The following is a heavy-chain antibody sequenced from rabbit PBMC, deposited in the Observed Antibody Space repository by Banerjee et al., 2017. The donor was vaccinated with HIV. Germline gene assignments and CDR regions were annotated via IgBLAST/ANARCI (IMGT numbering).Heavy chain of an antibody. Sequence: QLVESGGDLVKPGASLTLTCTASGFTISSSYWMCWVRQAPGKGLEWIACIYGGSGGNTYYASWAKGQFTISKTSSTTVTLQMTSLTAADTATYFCARSADAGCAYALWGQGTLVTVS. CDR1: GFTISSSYW. D-gene: IGHD6-1*01. CDR2: IYGGSGGNT. J-gene: IGHJ3*01. CDR3: ARSADAGCAYAL. V-gene: IGHV1S45*01.